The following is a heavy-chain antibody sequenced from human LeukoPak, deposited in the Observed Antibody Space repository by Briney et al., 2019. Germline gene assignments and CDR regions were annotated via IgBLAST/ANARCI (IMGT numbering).Heavy chain of an antibody. Sequence: SETLSLTCTVSGGSISSYYWSWIRQPPGKGLEWIGYIYYSGSTNYNPSLKSRVTISVDTSKNQFSLKLSSVTAADTAVYYCARQGSRGYSYGYEYWFDPWGQGTLVTVSS. CDR1: GGSISSYY. CDR2: IYYSGST. V-gene: IGHV4-59*08. CDR3: ARQGSRGYSYGYEYWFDP. J-gene: IGHJ5*02. D-gene: IGHD5-18*01.